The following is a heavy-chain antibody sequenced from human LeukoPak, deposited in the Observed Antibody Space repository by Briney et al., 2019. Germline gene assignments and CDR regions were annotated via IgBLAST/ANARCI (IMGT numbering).Heavy chain of an antibody. CDR2: IWYDGSNK. Sequence: GGSLRLSCAASGFTFSSYGMHWVRQAPGKGLEWVAVIWYDGSNKYYADSVKGRFTISRDNSKNTLYLQMNSLRAEDTAVYYCAKDRYRSGGSCYYFDYWGQGTLVTVSS. V-gene: IGHV3-33*06. CDR3: AKDRYRSGGSCYYFDY. CDR1: GFTFSSYG. J-gene: IGHJ4*02. D-gene: IGHD2-15*01.